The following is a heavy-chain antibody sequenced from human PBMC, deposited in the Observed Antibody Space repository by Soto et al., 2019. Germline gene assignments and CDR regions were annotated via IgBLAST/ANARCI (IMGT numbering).Heavy chain of an antibody. D-gene: IGHD3-10*01. J-gene: IGHJ4*02. CDR3: AREVQVHTPAFVY. CDR2: ISPMFGAA. Sequence: QVQLVQSGAEMKKPGSSVKVSCQSSGGTFNTYAMNWVRQAPGQGPEWMGDISPMFGAANYAPKFQGRVTITADESPGTSYMQLSSLTSEVTAIYVCAREVQVHTPAFVYWGQGTLVTVSS. V-gene: IGHV1-69*19. CDR1: GGTFNTYA.